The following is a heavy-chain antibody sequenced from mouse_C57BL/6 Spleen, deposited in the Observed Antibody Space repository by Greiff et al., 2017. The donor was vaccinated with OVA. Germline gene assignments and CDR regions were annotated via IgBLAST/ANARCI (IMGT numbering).Heavy chain of an antibody. D-gene: IGHD1-1*01. CDR2: INPNNGGT. J-gene: IGHJ1*03. Sequence: EVQLQQSGPELVKPGASVKISCKASGYTFTDYYMNWVKQSHGKSLEWIGDINPNNGGTSYNQKFKGKATLTVDKSSSTAYMELRSLTSEDSAVYYCARGGENYYGSHWYFDVWGTGTTVTVSS. CDR3: ARGGENYYGSHWYFDV. CDR1: GYTFTDYY. V-gene: IGHV1-26*01.